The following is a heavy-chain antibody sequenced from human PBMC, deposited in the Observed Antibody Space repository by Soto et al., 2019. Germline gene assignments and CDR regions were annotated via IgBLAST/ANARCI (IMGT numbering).Heavy chain of an antibody. J-gene: IGHJ4*02. CDR3: ARQIAATGTAGTFDY. Sequence: QVQLQQSGPGLVKPSQTLSLTCAISGDSVSSNSAAWTWIRQSPSRGLEWLGRTYYRCTWSNDYVISVKSRITINPDTSNNQFSLHLNSVTPEDTAVYYCARQIAATGTAGTFDYWGQGTLVTVSS. CDR1: GDSVSSNSAA. CDR2: TYYRCTWSN. D-gene: IGHD6-13*01. V-gene: IGHV6-1*01.